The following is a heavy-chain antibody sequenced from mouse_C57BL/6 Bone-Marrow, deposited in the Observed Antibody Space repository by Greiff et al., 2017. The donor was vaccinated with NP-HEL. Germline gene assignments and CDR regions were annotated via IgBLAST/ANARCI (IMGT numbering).Heavy chain of an antibody. CDR2: IDPENGDT. CDR1: GFNITDDY. J-gene: IGHJ4*01. D-gene: IGHD1-1*01. Sequence: EVQLQQSGAELVRPGASVKLSCTVSGFNITDDYMHWVKQRPEQGLEWIGWIDPENGDTEYASKFQGKATITADPSSNTAYLQLSGLTSEDTAVYYCTTGGSSPYAMDYWGQGTSVTVTS. V-gene: IGHV14-4*01. CDR3: TTGGSSPYAMDY.